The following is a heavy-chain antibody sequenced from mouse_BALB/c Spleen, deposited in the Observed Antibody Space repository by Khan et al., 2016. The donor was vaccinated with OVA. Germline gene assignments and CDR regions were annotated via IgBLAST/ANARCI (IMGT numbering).Heavy chain of an antibody. J-gene: IGHJ4*01. Sequence: QVQLKQSGPGLVAPSQSLSITCTISGFSLTNYGVHWVRQPPGTGLEWLGVIWTDGSTTYNSALKSRLTITKDNSKSQVFLKMNSLQTDDTAIYFCARQPYYHYNVMDYWGQGTSVTVSS. CDR3: ARQPYYHYNVMDY. D-gene: IGHD2-4*01. CDR2: IWTDGST. CDR1: GFSLTNYG. V-gene: IGHV2-6-1*01.